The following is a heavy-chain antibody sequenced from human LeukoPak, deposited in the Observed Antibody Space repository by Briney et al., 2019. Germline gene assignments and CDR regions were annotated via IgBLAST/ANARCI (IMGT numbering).Heavy chain of an antibody. CDR3: ARWVYGWFDP. D-gene: IGHD4-17*01. CDR2: INHSGST. J-gene: IGHJ5*02. CDR1: GGSFSGYY. V-gene: IGHV4-34*01. Sequence: TSETLSLTRAVYGGSFSGYYWSWIRQPPGKGLEWIGEINHSGSTNYNPSLKSRVTISVDTSKNQFSLKLSSVTAADTAVYYCARWVYGWFDPWGQGTLATVSS.